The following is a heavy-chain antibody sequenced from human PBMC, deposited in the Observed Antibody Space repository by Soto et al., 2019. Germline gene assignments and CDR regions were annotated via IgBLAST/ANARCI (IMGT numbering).Heavy chain of an antibody. CDR1: GYTFTSYA. CDR2: INAGNGNT. Sequence: GASVKVSCKASGYTFTSYAMHWVRQAPGQRLEWMGWINAGNGNTKYSQKFQGRVTITRDTSASTAYMELSSLRSEDTAVYYCARARMTYCGGDCYSVNWFDPWGQGTLGTAPQ. D-gene: IGHD2-21*02. CDR3: ARARMTYCGGDCYSVNWFDP. V-gene: IGHV1-3*01. J-gene: IGHJ5*02.